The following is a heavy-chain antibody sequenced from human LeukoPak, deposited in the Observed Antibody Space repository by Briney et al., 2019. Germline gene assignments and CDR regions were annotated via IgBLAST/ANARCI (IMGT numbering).Heavy chain of an antibody. CDR3: AELGITMIGGV. CDR2: ISSSSSTI. CDR1: GFTFSDYW. V-gene: IGHV3-48*04. Sequence: GGSLRLSCAASGFTFSDYWMHWVRQAPGKGLEWVSYISSSSSTIYYADSVKGRFTISRDNAKNSLYLQMNSLRAEDTAVYYCAELGITMIGGVWGKGTTVTISS. J-gene: IGHJ6*04. D-gene: IGHD3-10*02.